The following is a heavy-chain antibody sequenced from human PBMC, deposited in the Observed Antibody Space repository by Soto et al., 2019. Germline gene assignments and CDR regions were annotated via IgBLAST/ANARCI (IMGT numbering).Heavy chain of an antibody. CDR3: ARGPSSLTRFDY. J-gene: IGHJ4*02. CDR1: GFTFSSYA. Sequence: QVQLVESGGGVVQPGRSLRLSCAASGFTFSSYAMPWVRQAPGKGLEWVAVIAYDGSNKYYADSVKGRFTISRDNSKNTLYLRMNSLRAEDTAVYYCARGPSSLTRFDYWGQGTLVTVSS. V-gene: IGHV3-30-3*01. CDR2: IAYDGSNK. D-gene: IGHD2-2*01.